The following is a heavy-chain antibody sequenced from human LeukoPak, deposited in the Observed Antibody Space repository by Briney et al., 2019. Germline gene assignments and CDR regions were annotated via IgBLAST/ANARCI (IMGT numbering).Heavy chain of an antibody. CDR3: AREAVVNNFREYYFDY. CDR2: IYHSGST. CDR1: GGSISSSNW. D-gene: IGHD4-23*01. J-gene: IGHJ4*02. Sequence: PSETLSLTCAVSGGSISSSNWWSWVRQPPGKWLEWIGEIYHSGSTNYNPSLKSRVTISVDKSKSQFSLKLSSVTAADTAVYYCAREAVVNNFREYYFDYWGQGTLVTVSS. V-gene: IGHV4-4*02.